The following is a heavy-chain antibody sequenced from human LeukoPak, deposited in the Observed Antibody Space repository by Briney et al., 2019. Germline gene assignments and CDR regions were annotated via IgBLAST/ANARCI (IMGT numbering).Heavy chain of an antibody. D-gene: IGHD6-13*01. V-gene: IGHV4-39*07. J-gene: IGHJ4*02. CDR3: ARDGYSSSWNTIDY. Sequence: PSETLSLTCTVSGGSISSSSYYWGWIRQPPGKGLEWIGSIYYSGSTYYNPSLKSRVTISVDTSKNQFSLKLSSVTAADTAVYYCARDGYSSSWNTIDYWGQGTLVTVSS. CDR2: IYYSGST. CDR1: GGSISSSSYY.